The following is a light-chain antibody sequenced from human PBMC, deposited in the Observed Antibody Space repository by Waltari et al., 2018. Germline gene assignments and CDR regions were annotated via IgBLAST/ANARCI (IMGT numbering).Light chain of an antibody. CDR3: QQLNTYPFT. CDR1: QGIISY. V-gene: IGKV1-9*01. Sequence: DIQLTQSPSFLSASVGDRVTITCRATQGIISYLAWYQQKPGKVPKLLIYAASTLQSGGPSRFSGSGSGTEFTLTISSLQPEDSATYYCQQLNTYPFTFGGGTKVEIK. J-gene: IGKJ4*01. CDR2: AAS.